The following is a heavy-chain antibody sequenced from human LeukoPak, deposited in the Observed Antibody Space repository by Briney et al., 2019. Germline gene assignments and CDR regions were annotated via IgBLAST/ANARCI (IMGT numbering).Heavy chain of an antibody. Sequence: ASVKVSCKASGYTFTRYGISWGRQAPGQGLEWMGWISAYNGNTKYAQKLQGRVTMSTDTSTNTAYMELRSLRSDDTAVYYCARVSFDATVRDDDAFDIWGQGTMVTVSS. CDR2: ISAYNGNT. J-gene: IGHJ3*02. V-gene: IGHV1-18*01. CDR3: ARVSFDATVRDDDAFDI. CDR1: GYTFTRYG. D-gene: IGHD3-10*01.